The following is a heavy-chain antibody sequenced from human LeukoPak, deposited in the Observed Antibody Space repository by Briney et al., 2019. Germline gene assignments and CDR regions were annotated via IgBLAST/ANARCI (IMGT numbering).Heavy chain of an antibody. Sequence: SETLSLTCTVSGYSISSGYYWGWIRQPPGKGLEWIGSIYHSGSTYYTPSLKSRVTISVDTSKNQFSLKLSSVTAADTAVYYCARGRPYSDYWGQGTLVTVSS. V-gene: IGHV4-38-2*02. CDR2: IYHSGST. J-gene: IGHJ4*02. CDR1: GYSISSGYY. CDR3: ARGRPYSDY.